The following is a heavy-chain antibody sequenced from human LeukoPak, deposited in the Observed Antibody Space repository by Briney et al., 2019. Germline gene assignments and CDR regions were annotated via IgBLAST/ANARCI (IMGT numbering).Heavy chain of an antibody. D-gene: IGHD4/OR15-4a*01. CDR3: ARRAGAYSHPYDY. Sequence: PGGSLRLSCAASGFTFSNYAMHWVRQAPGKGLEWVAFIRYDGSNKYYADSVKGRFTISRDNSKNTLYLQMNSLKTEDTAMYYCARRAGAYSHPYDYWGQGTLVTVSS. V-gene: IGHV3-30*02. CDR2: IRYDGSNK. CDR1: GFTFSNYA. J-gene: IGHJ4*02.